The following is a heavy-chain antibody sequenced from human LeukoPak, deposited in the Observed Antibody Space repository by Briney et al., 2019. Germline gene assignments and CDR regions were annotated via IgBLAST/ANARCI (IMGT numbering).Heavy chain of an antibody. CDR1: GFTVSSNS. CDR3: AKDLDGSGMYGGTDS. D-gene: IGHD6-19*01. V-gene: IGHV3-23*01. CDR2: ITASARTT. J-gene: IGHJ4*02. Sequence: PGGSLRLSCTVSGFTVSSNSMNWVRQAPGKGLEWVSGITASARTTYYADSVKGRFTIYSDNSKNTLSLQMSSLRAEDTAVYYCAKDLDGSGMYGGTDSWGQGTPVTVSS.